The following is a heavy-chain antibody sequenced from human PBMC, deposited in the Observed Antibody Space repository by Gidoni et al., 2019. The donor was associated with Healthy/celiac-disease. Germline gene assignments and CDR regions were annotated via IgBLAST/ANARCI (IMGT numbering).Heavy chain of an antibody. CDR2: IIPIFGTA. J-gene: IGHJ3*02. Sequence: VQLVQSGAEVTEPGYSVKVSCKASRGNFSSYAISWVRQAPGQGLEWMGGIIPIFGTANYAQKFQGRVTITADESTSTAYMELSSLRSEDTAVYYCARDRGWLQLLGAFDIWGQGTMVTVSS. V-gene: IGHV1-69*01. CDR3: ARDRGWLQLLGAFDI. CDR1: RGNFSSYA. D-gene: IGHD5-12*01.